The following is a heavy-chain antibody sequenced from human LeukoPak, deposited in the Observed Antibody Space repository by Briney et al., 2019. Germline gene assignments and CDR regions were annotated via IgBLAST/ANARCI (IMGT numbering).Heavy chain of an antibody. V-gene: IGHV1-69*06. CDR3: ARDLAAAGTGLIDY. D-gene: IGHD6-13*01. J-gene: IGHJ4*02. Sequence: GASVKVSCKASGGTFSSYAISWVRQAPGQGLEWMGGIIPIFGTANYAQKFQGRVTITADKSTSTAYMELSSLRSEDTAVYYCARDLAAAGTGLIDYWGQGTLVTVSS. CDR2: IIPIFGTA. CDR1: GGTFSSYA.